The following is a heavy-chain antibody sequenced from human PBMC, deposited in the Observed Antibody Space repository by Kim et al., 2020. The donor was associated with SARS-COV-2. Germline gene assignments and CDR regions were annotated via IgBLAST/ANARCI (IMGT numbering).Heavy chain of an antibody. V-gene: IGHV1-69*01. CDR3: ARGYDFWSGYLPGGMDV. Sequence: QGRVTITADESTSTAYMELSSLRSEDTAVYYCARGYDFWSGYLPGGMDVWGQGTTVTVSS. D-gene: IGHD3-3*01. J-gene: IGHJ6*02.